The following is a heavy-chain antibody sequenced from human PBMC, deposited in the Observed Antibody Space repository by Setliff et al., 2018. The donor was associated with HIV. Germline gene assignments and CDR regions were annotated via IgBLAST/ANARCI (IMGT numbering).Heavy chain of an antibody. Sequence: VESLKISCRGFGYSFGDYWIGWVRQKPGQGLEWMGIIFPSDSDTRVNPSFQGQVTISADRSTYGAFLQWRSLKASDTGMYFCARHRVDTSMLVVKSPGAFDLWGQGTLVTVSS. CDR1: GYSFGDYW. CDR2: IFPSDSDT. CDR3: ARHRVDTSMLVVKSPGAFDL. D-gene: IGHD3-22*01. V-gene: IGHV5-51*01. J-gene: IGHJ3*01.